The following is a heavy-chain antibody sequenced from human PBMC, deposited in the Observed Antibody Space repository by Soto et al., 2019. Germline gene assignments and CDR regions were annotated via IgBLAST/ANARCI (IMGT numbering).Heavy chain of an antibody. CDR2: IYYSGST. CDR3: ARAATDIVAMIRVGWFDP. V-gene: IGHV4-30-4*01. CDR1: GGSISSGDYY. D-gene: IGHD5-12*01. J-gene: IGHJ5*02. Sequence: QVQLQESGPGLVKPSQTLSLTCTVSGGSISSGDYYWSWIRQPPGKGLEWIGYIYYSGSTYYNPSLKSRVTISVDTSKNQFSLKLSSVTAADTVVYYCARAATDIVAMIRVGWFDPWGQGTLVTVSS.